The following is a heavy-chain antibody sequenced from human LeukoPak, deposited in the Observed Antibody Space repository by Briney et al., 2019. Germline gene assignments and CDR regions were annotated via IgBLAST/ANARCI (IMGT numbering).Heavy chain of an antibody. Sequence: GESLKISCKHSGYRFTSYWISWVRQMPGKGLEWMGRIDPSGSYTNYSPSFQGHVTISADKSINTAYLQWSSLKASDTAIYYCARHPSGGSNHSPWYFDLWGRGTLVSVSS. CDR2: IDPSGSYT. D-gene: IGHD3-16*02. V-gene: IGHV5-10-1*01. J-gene: IGHJ2*01. CDR1: GYRFTSYW. CDR3: ARHPSGGSNHSPWYFDL.